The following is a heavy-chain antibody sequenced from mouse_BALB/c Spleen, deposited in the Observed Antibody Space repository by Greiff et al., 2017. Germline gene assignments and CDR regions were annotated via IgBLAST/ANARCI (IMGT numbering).Heavy chain of an antibody. D-gene: IGHD4-1*01. CDR2: IWGGGST. V-gene: IGHV2-6-4*01. J-gene: IGHJ1*01. CDR1: GFSLSRYS. Sequence: QVHVKQSGPGLVAPSQSLSITCTVSGFSLSRYSVHWVRQPPGKGLEWLGMIWGGGSTDYNSALNSRLSIIKDNSKSQVFLKMNSLQTDDTAMYYCASPLGLYWYFDVWGAGTTVTVSS. CDR3: ASPLGLYWYFDV.